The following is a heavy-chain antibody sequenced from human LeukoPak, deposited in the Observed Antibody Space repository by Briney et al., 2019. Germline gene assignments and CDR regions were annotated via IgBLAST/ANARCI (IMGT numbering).Heavy chain of an antibody. Sequence: ASVKVSCKASGYTFTSYDINWGRQATGQGLEWMGWMNPNSGNTGYAQKFQGRVTMTRNTSISTAYMELSSLRSEDTAVYYCARVGTFGGVIDYWGQGTLVTVSS. D-gene: IGHD3-16*01. J-gene: IGHJ4*02. V-gene: IGHV1-8*01. CDR1: GYTFTSYD. CDR3: ARVGTFGGVIDY. CDR2: MNPNSGNT.